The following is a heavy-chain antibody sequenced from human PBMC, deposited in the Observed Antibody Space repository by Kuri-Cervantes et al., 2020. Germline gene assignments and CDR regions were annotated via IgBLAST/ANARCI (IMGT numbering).Heavy chain of an antibody. D-gene: IGHD6-13*01. Sequence: ASVTVSCKASGYTFTGFGISWVRQAPGQGLEWMGWISAYNGNKNYAQKLQGRVTMTTNTSLSTAYMELRSLRSDETAVYYFASTAPRQQPYSPLDSWGQGTLVTVSS. CDR2: ISAYNGNK. CDR3: ASTAPRQQPYSPLDS. V-gene: IGHV1-18*01. J-gene: IGHJ4*02. CDR1: GYTFTGFG.